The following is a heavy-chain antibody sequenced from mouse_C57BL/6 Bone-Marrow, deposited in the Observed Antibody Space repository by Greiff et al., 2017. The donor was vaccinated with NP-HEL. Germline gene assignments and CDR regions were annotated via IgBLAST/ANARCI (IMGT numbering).Heavy chain of an antibody. Sequence: VQLQQSGAELVRPGTSVKVSCKASGYAFTNYLIEWVKQRPGQGLEWIGVLNPGSGGTNYNEKFKGKATLTADKSSSTAYMQLSSLTSEDSAVYFCARLYGSSFLFDYWGQGTTLTVSS. J-gene: IGHJ2*01. CDR2: LNPGSGGT. V-gene: IGHV1-54*01. CDR3: ARLYGSSFLFDY. CDR1: GYAFTNYL. D-gene: IGHD1-1*01.